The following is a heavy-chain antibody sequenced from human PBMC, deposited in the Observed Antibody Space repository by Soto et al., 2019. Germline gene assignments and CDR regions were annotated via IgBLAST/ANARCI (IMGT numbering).Heavy chain of an antibody. J-gene: IGHJ4*02. V-gene: IGHV2-5*02. D-gene: IGHD3-10*01. Sequence: SGPTLVNPTQTLTLTCTFSGFSLSTSGVGVGWIRQPPGKALEWLALIYWDDDKRYSSSLKSRLTITKDTSKNQVVLTMTNMDPVDTATYYRAHSGRWFGDPTFDYWGQGTLVTVSS. CDR2: IYWDDDK. CDR3: AHSGRWFGDPTFDY. CDR1: GFSLSTSGVG.